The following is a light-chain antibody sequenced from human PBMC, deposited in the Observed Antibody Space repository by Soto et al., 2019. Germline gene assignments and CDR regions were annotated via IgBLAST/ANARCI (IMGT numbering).Light chain of an antibody. V-gene: IGLV4-69*01. CDR3: QTGGTSMQV. CDR1: SGHSSYA. Sequence: QLVLTQSPSASASLGASVKLTCTLSSGHSSYAIAWHQQQPEKGPRYLMKLNSDGSHSNGDGIPDRFSGSSSGAERYLTISSLQSEDEAAYYCQTGGTSMQVFGGGTPLTVL. J-gene: IGLJ2*01. CDR2: LNSDGSH.